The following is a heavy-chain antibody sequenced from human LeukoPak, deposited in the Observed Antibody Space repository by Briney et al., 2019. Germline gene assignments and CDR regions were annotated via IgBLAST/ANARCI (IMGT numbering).Heavy chain of an antibody. CDR3: ARGNYYDSSGLLDY. V-gene: IGHV3-66*01. J-gene: IGHJ4*02. Sequence: PGGSLRLSCAASGFTVSSNYMSWVRQAPGKGLEWVSVIYSGGSTYYAGSMKGRFTISRDNSKNTLYLQMNSLRAEDTAVYYCARGNYYDSSGLLDYWGQGTLVTVSS. CDR1: GFTVSSNY. D-gene: IGHD3-22*01. CDR2: IYSGGST.